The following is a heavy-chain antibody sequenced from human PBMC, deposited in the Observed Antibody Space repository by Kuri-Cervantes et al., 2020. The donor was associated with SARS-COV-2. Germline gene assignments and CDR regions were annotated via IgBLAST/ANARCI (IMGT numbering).Heavy chain of an antibody. CDR1: GFTFDDYA. V-gene: IGHV3-9*01. J-gene: IGHJ4*02. CDR3: AREAKYYYDSSGYMAYFDY. Sequence: SLKISCAASGFTFDDYAMHGVRQAPGKGLEWVSGISWNSGSIGYADSVKGRFTISRDNAKNSLYLQMNSLRDEDTAVYYCAREAKYYYDSSGYMAYFDYWGQGTLVTVSS. D-gene: IGHD3-22*01. CDR2: ISWNSGSI.